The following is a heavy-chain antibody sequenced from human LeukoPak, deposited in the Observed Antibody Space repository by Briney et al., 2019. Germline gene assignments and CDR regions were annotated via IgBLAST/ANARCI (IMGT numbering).Heavy chain of an antibody. CDR2: ISGSGGSA. J-gene: IGHJ4*02. V-gene: IGHV3-23*01. CDR3: ARRTGTYGGDFDY. CDR1: GFTFSSYA. Sequence: GGSLRLSCAASGFTFSSYAVTWVRQAPGKGLEWVSTISGSGGSAYYADSVKGRFTISRDNSKNTVSLQMNSLRVDDTAVYYCARRTGTYGGDFDYWGQGTLVSVSS. D-gene: IGHD1-26*01.